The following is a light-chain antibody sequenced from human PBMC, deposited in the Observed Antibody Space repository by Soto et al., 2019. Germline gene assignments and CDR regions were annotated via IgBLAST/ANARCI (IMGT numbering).Light chain of an antibody. J-gene: IGLJ2*01. CDR3: GTWDSSLSAVV. V-gene: IGLV1-51*02. CDR1: SSNIGNNY. Sequence: QSVLTQPPSVSAAPGQTVTISCSGSSSNIGNNYVSWYQQLPGTAPKLLIYENNMRPSGIPDRFSGSKSGTSATLGITGLQTGDEADYYCGTWDSSLSAVVFGGGTQLTVL. CDR2: ENN.